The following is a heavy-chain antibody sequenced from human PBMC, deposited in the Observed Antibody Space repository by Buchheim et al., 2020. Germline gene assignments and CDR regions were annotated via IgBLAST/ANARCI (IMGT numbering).Heavy chain of an antibody. CDR2: IHGDGRST. Sequence: VQLVESGGGVVQPGRSLRLSCAASGFTFSSYGMHWVRQAPGKGLEWVSHIHGDGRSTTYADSVKGRFTISSDNAKNTLYLQMNSLRVEDTAVYYCARGGSGTAFDYWGQGTL. V-gene: IGHV3-74*02. CDR3: ARGGSGTAFDY. D-gene: IGHD3-10*01. J-gene: IGHJ4*02. CDR1: GFTFSSYG.